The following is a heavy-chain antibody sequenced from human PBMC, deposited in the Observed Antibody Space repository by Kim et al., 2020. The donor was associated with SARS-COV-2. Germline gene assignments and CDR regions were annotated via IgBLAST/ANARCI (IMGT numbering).Heavy chain of an antibody. CDR3: ARALLPREQLPTLYWFDP. Sequence: ASVKVSCKASGYTFTSYYMHWVRQAPGQGLEWMGIINPSGGSTSYAQKFQGRVTMTRDTSTSTVYMELSSLRSEDTAVYYCARALLPREQLPTLYWFDPWGQGTLVTVSS. D-gene: IGHD6-13*01. V-gene: IGHV1-46*01. CDR2: INPSGGST. CDR1: GYTFTSYY. J-gene: IGHJ5*02.